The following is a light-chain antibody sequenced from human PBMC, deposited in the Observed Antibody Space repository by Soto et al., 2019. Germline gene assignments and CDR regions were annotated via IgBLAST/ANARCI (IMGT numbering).Light chain of an antibody. J-gene: IGKJ1*01. CDR1: ESVSSS. CDR2: GAS. CDR3: QQYNNWPPWT. V-gene: IGKV3-15*01. Sequence: VMTQSPATLSVSPWERASLSCRASESVSSSLAWYQQKPGQAPRLLIYGASTRATGIPARFSGSGSGTEFTLTISSLQSEDCAVYYCQQYNNWPPWTFGQGTKVEIK.